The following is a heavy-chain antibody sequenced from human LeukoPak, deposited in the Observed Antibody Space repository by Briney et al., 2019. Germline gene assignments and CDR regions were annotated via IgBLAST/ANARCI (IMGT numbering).Heavy chain of an antibody. Sequence: ASVNVSCKTSGYTFTGYLMHWVRQAPGQRLEWMGWINPNIGGTNYAQKFQGRVTMTRDTSISTAYMELSSLRSDDTAVYFCAPTSVSYFDYWGQGTLVTVSS. CDR3: APTSVSYFDY. CDR1: GYTFTGYL. J-gene: IGHJ4*02. D-gene: IGHD2-2*01. V-gene: IGHV1-2*02. CDR2: INPNIGGT.